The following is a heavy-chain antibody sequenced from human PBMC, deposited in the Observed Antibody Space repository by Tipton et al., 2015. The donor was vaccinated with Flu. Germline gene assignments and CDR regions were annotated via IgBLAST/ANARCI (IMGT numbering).Heavy chain of an antibody. J-gene: IGHJ6*02. Sequence: LRLSCAVYGGSFSTYYWSWIRQPPGKGLEWIGEINHSGSTNYNPSLKSRVTISADTSKNQFSLKLSSVTAADTAVYYCARKHYDFWSGYWVDVWAQGTTVTVSS. CDR3: ARKHYDFWSGYWVDV. CDR1: GGSFSTYY. CDR2: INHSGST. D-gene: IGHD3-3*01. V-gene: IGHV4-34*01.